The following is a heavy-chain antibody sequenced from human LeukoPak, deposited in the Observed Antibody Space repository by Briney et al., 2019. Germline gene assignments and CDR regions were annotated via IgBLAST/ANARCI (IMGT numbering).Heavy chain of an antibody. V-gene: IGHV1-18*01. Sequence: ASVKVSCKASGYTFTNYGVSWVRQAPGQGLEWMGWISAYNGKTSYAQNLQGRVTMTTGTSTSTAYMELRSLRSDDTAVYYCARDRCSSTACRFDSWGQGTLVTVSS. D-gene: IGHD2-2*01. CDR3: ARDRCSSTACRFDS. CDR1: GYTFTNYG. CDR2: ISAYNGKT. J-gene: IGHJ4*02.